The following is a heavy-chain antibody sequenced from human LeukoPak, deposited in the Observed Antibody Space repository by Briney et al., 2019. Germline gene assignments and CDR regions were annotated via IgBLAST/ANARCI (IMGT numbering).Heavy chain of an antibody. J-gene: IGHJ5*02. CDR3: ARVQYQLLYSGWFDP. Sequence: VASVKVSCKASGGTCSSYAISWVRQAPGQGLEWMGGIIPIFGTANYAQKFQGRVTITADESTSTAYMELSSLRSEDTAVYYCARVQYQLLYSGWFDPWGQGTLVTVSS. V-gene: IGHV1-69*13. D-gene: IGHD2-2*02. CDR2: IIPIFGTA. CDR1: GGTCSSYA.